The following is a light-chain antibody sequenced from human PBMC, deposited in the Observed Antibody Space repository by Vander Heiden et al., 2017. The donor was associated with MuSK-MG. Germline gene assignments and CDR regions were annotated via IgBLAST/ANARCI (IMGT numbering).Light chain of an antibody. V-gene: IGKV1-39*01. CDR2: GTT. CDR1: ENIGNY. Sequence: DIQMTQSPSSLSASVGDRVIITCRASENIGNYLNWYVQNPGKAPSLLIYGTTNLHTGVPSRFSGGGSQTDFTLTISSLQPEDFASYFCQQSYSSPFTFGHGTRVDIK. J-gene: IGKJ3*01. CDR3: QQSYSSPFT.